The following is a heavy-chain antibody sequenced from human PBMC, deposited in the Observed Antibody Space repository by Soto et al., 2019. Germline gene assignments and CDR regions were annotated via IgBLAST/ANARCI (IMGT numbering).Heavy chain of an antibody. V-gene: IGHV1-18*04. D-gene: IGHD2-21*02. J-gene: IGHJ6*02. Sequence: GASVKVSCKASGYTFTSYGISWVRQAPGQGLEWMGWISAYNGNTNYAQKLQGRVTMTTDTSTSTAYMELRSLRSDDTAVYYCARDRRGVVVTLNIDVWGQGTTVTVYS. CDR2: ISAYNGNT. CDR1: GYTFTSYG. CDR3: ARDRRGVVVTLNIDV.